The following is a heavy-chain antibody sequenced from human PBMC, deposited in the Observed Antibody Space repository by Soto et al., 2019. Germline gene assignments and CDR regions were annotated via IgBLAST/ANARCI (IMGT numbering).Heavy chain of an antibody. CDR1: GGSFSGYY. CDR3: TRGGRYSYGYRPPFDY. J-gene: IGHJ4*02. Sequence: SETLSLTCAVYGGSFSGYYWSWIRQPPGKGLEWIGEISQSGSTNYNPSRKSRVTISVDTCKNQFSLKLSSVTAADRAVYYCTRGGRYSYGYRPPFDYWGQGTLVTVS. CDR2: ISQSGST. D-gene: IGHD5-18*01. V-gene: IGHV4-34*01.